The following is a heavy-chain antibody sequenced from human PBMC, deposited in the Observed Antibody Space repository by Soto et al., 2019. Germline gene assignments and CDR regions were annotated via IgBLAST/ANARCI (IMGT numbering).Heavy chain of an antibody. D-gene: IGHD3-3*01. CDR2: ISYDGSNK. CDR1: GFSFSRYA. CDR3: ARPPDHDFGGVAHGMDV. J-gene: IGHJ6*02. Sequence: QVQLVESGGGVVQPGRSLRLSCAASGFSFSRYAMHWDRQAPGKGLEWVAVISYDGSNKDYADSVKGRFTISRDNSKNALYVQMNSLRGEDTAVYYCARPPDHDFGGVAHGMDVWGQGTTVTVSS. V-gene: IGHV3-30-3*01.